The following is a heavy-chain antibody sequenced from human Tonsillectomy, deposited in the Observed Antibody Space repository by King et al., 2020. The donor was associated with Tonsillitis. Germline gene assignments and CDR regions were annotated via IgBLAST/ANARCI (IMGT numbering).Heavy chain of an antibody. CDR3: VREGQDTYDMDF. V-gene: IGHV3-13*01. CDR1: GFTFSMYD. J-gene: IGHJ6*02. CDR2: IGAAGDT. Sequence: VQLVESGGGLVQPGGSLRLSCAASGFTFSMYDMHWVRHAPGKGLEWVSAIGAAGDTYYPGSVKGRFTISRENAKNSLYLQMNSLRAGDTAVYYCVREGQDTYDMDFWGQGTTVTVSS.